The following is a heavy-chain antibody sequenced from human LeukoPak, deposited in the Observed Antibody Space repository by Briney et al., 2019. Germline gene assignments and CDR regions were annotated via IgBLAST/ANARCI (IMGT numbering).Heavy chain of an antibody. D-gene: IGHD6-13*01. Sequence: SETLSLTCTVSGGSISSSSYYWGWIRQPPGKGLEWIGSIYYSGSTYYNPSLKSRVTISVDTSKNQFSLKLSSVTAADTAVYYCARGAAAAGYYYYYMDVWGKGTTVTVSS. V-gene: IGHV4-39*07. CDR3: ARGAAAAGYYYYYMDV. CDR2: IYYSGST. CDR1: GGSISSSSYY. J-gene: IGHJ6*03.